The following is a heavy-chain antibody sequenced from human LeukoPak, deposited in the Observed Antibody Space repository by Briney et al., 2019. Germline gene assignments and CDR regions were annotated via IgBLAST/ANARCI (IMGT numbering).Heavy chain of an antibody. CDR1: GVSFSGYY. Sequence: SETLSLTCAVYGVSFSGYYWSWIRQPPGKGLEWIGEINHSGSTNYNASLKSRVTISVETSKNQFSLRLSSVTAADTAMYYCAPRGDIEHSYGYGKWFDPWGQGTRVTVSS. CDR2: INHSGST. V-gene: IGHV4-34*01. D-gene: IGHD5-18*01. CDR3: APRGDIEHSYGYGKWFDP. J-gene: IGHJ5*02.